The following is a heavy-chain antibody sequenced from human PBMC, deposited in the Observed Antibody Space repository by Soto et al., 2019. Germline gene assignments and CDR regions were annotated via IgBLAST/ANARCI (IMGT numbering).Heavy chain of an antibody. J-gene: IGHJ4*02. D-gene: IGHD6-19*01. CDR2: IWYDGSNK. Sequence: GSLRLSCAASGFTFSSYVMHWVRQAPVKGLEWVAVIWYDGSNKYYADSVKGRFTISRDNSKNTLYLQMNSLRAEDTAVYYCARARPYSSGWYYFDYWGQGTLVTVSS. CDR1: GFTFSSYV. V-gene: IGHV3-33*01. CDR3: ARARPYSSGWYYFDY.